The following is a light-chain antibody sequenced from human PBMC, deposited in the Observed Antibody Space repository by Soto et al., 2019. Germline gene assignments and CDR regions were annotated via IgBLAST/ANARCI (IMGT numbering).Light chain of an antibody. CDR1: QGISSY. Sequence: AIRMTQSPSSVSASTGDRVSIACRASQGISSYLAWYQQKPGKAPKLLIYAASTLQSGVPSRFSGSGSGTDFTLTISCLQSEDFATYYCQQYGSSPWTFGQGTKVDIK. CDR3: QQYGSSPWT. J-gene: IGKJ1*01. V-gene: IGKV1-8*01. CDR2: AAS.